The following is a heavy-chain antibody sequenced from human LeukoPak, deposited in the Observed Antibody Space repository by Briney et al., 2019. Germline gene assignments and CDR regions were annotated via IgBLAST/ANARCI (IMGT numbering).Heavy chain of an antibody. Sequence: GGSLRLSCVASGFTFSSYSLNWVRQAAGKGLEWVSSISNSLSCIYYADSVKDRFSIYRDNAKKALYLQMNRLRAEGTAVYYCARGIKDIVATIGGGWGQGTLVTVSS. V-gene: IGHV3-21*01. CDR3: ARGIKDIVATIGGG. D-gene: IGHD5-12*01. CDR1: GFTFSSYS. CDR2: ISNSLSCI. J-gene: IGHJ4*02.